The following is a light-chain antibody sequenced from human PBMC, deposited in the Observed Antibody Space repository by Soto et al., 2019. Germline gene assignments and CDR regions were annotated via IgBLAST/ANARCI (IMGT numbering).Light chain of an antibody. CDR1: SSNIGNNY. J-gene: IGLJ2*01. CDR3: GTWESRLSAVV. V-gene: IGLV1-51*01. CDR2: DNN. Sequence: QSVLTQPASVSAAPGQKVTISCSGSSSNIGNNYVSWYQQVPGTAPKLLIYDNNKRPSGIPDRFSGSTSGTSATLGITGLQTGDEADYYCGTWESRLSAVVFGGGTKVTVL.